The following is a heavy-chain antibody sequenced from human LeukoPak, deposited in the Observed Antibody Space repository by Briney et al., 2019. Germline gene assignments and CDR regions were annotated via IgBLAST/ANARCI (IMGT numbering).Heavy chain of an antibody. Sequence: ASVKVSCKASGYTFTGYYIHWVRQAPGQGLEWMGWINPNSGGTNYVQKFQGRVTMTRDTSISTAYMELSRLRSDDTAVYYCARGYGSGSLRPFDYWGQGTLVTVPS. CDR1: GYTFTGYY. V-gene: IGHV1-2*02. CDR3: ARGYGSGSLRPFDY. CDR2: INPNSGGT. D-gene: IGHD3-10*01. J-gene: IGHJ4*02.